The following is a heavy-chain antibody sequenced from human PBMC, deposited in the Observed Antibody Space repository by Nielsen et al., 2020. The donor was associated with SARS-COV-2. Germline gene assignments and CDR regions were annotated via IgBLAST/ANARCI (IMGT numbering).Heavy chain of an antibody. CDR1: GFTFSSYA. D-gene: IGHD4-17*01. CDR3: AKTTTVTPPDYFDY. CDR2: ISGSGGSA. J-gene: IGHJ4*02. Sequence: GESLKISCAASGFTFSSYAMSWVRQAPGKGLEWVSAISGSGGSAYYADSVKGRFTISRDNSKNTLYLQMSSLRAEDTAVYYCAKTTTVTPPDYFDYWGQGTLVTVSS. V-gene: IGHV3-23*01.